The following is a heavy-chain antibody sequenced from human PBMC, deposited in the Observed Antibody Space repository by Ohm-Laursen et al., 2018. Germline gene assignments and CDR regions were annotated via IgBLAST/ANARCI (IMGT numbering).Heavy chain of an antibody. D-gene: IGHD3-3*02. CDR2: MYSSGST. V-gene: IGHV4-4*07. Sequence: PSQTLSLTCNVSGGSISNYYWSWIRQPAGKGLEWVGRMYSSGSTNYNPSLESRVTMSLDTSKNQISLKLTSVTAADAAVYYCARDFHFWSGYKELNWFDPWGQGTQVTVSS. J-gene: IGHJ5*02. CDR3: ARDFHFWSGYKELNWFDP. CDR1: GGSISNYY.